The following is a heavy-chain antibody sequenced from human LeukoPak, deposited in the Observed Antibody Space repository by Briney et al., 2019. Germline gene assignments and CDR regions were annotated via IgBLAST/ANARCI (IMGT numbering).Heavy chain of an antibody. CDR3: AHKATIFGAVRGPFDY. CDR2: IYWNDDK. V-gene: IGHV2-5*01. Sequence: SGPTLVNPTQTLTLTCTFSGFSLSTSGVGVGWILQPPGKALEWLALIYWNDDKRYSPSLKRRLTITKDTSKNQVVLTMTNMDPVDTATYYCAHKATIFGAVRGPFDYWGQGTLVTVSS. D-gene: IGHD3-3*01. CDR1: GFSLSTSGVG. J-gene: IGHJ4*02.